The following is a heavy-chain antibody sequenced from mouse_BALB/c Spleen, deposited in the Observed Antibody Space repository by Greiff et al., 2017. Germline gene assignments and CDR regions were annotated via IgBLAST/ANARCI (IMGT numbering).Heavy chain of an antibody. Sequence: QVQLKQSGAELVRPGASVTLSCKASGYTFTDYEMHWVKQTPVHGLEWIGAIDPETGGTAYNQKFKGKATLTADKSSSTAYMELRSLTSEDSAVYYCTREVVAYYYAMDYWGQGTSVTVSS. CDR2: IDPETGGT. D-gene: IGHD1-1*01. V-gene: IGHV1-15*01. CDR3: TREVVAYYYAMDY. J-gene: IGHJ4*01. CDR1: GYTFTDYE.